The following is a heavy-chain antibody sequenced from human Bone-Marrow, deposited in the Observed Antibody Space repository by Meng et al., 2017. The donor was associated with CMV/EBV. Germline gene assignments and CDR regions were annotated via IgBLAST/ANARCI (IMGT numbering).Heavy chain of an antibody. J-gene: IGHJ6*02. V-gene: IGHV3-66*02. D-gene: IGHD4-11*01. CDR3: ALYSNYYASTYNNGMDV. CDR2: IYTGSST. CDR1: GFTVSRNY. Sequence: GGSLRLSCAASGFTVSRNYMSWVRQAPGKGLEWVSVIYTGSSTYYVDSVKGRFTISRDNSKNTLYLQMNSLRVEDTALYYCALYSNYYASTYNNGMDVWGQGTTVTVSS.